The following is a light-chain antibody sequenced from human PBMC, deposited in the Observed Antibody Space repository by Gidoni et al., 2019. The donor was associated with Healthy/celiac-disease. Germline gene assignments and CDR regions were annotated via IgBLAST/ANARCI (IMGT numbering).Light chain of an antibody. J-gene: IGKJ3*01. Sequence: EIVLTQSPGTLSLSPGERATLSCRASQSVSSSYLAWYQQKPGQAPRLLIYGASSGATGIPDRFSGSGSGTDVTLTISRLEREDLAVYYCQQYGSSPRFGPGTKVDIK. V-gene: IGKV3-20*01. CDR2: GAS. CDR3: QQYGSSPR. CDR1: QSVSSSY.